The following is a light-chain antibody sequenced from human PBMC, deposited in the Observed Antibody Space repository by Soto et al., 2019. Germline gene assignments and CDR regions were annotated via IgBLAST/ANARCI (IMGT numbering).Light chain of an antibody. CDR1: QSVTSN. V-gene: IGKV3-15*01. J-gene: IGKJ1*01. Sequence: EIVMTQSPATLSVSPGERATPSCRATQSVTSNLAWFQQKPGQAPRLLIYDASTRATGIPARFSGSGSGTEFTLTISSLQSEDSAVYFCQHYDNWPRTFGQGTKVDIK. CDR2: DAS. CDR3: QHYDNWPRT.